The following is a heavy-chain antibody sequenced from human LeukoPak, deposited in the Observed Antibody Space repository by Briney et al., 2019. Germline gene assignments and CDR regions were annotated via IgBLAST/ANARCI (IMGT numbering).Heavy chain of an antibody. J-gene: IGHJ4*02. CDR2: TYYRSKWYN. V-gene: IGHV6-1*01. D-gene: IGHD5-12*01. CDR3: ARGGYDFDS. CDR1: GDSVSSGSAA. Sequence: SQTLSLTCAISGDSVSSGSAAWNWIRQSPSRGLEWLGRTYYRSKWYNDYAISLKGRITINPDTSKNQFSLHLTSVTPEDTAVYYCARGGYDFDSWGQGTLVTVSS.